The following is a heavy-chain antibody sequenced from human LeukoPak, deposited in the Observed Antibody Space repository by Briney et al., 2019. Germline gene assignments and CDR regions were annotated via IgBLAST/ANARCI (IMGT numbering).Heavy chain of an antibody. CDR3: ARLGQLNAFDI. J-gene: IGHJ3*02. Sequence: PSETLSLTCTVSGGSISIYYWSWIRQPPGKGLECIGYISNSGSTNYNPSLKSRVTISTDTSKNQLSLKLTSVTAADTAVYFCARLGQLNAFDIWGQGTMVTVFS. CDR2: ISNSGST. V-gene: IGHV4-59*08. CDR1: GGSISIYY. D-gene: IGHD6-13*01.